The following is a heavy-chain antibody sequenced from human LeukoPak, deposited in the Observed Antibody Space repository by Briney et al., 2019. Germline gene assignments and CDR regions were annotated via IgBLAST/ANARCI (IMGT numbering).Heavy chain of an antibody. J-gene: IGHJ6*02. Sequence: SQTLSLTCTVAGGSISSGDYCWSWLRQPPGKGLEWFGYIYYSGTTYYNPSLKSRVTISVDTSKNQFSLKLSSMTAAETAVYYCARSYYYGSGSYNYYYYYGMDVWGQGTTVTVSS. CDR3: ARSYYYGSGSYNYYYYYGMDV. D-gene: IGHD3-10*01. CDR2: IYYSGTT. V-gene: IGHV4-30-4*01. CDR1: GGSISSGDYC.